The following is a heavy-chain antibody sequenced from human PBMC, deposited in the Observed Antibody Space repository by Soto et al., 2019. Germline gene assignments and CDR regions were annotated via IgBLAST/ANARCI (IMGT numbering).Heavy chain of an antibody. CDR3: ARDRGILKRNGEFDP. Sequence: SVKLSCKDPGYTFACSGLSWAQQAPGQGLEWMGWISAYNGNTNYAQKLQGRVTMTTDTSTSTAYMELRSLRSDDTAVYYCARDRGILKRNGEFDPLVQGTPVTVSS. D-gene: IGHD1-26*01. V-gene: IGHV1-18*01. J-gene: IGHJ5*02. CDR2: ISAYNGNT. CDR1: GYTFACSG.